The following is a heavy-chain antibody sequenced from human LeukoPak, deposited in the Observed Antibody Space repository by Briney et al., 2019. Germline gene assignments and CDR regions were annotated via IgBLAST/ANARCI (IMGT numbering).Heavy chain of an antibody. CDR2: IIPIFGTA. CDR3: ARASMWKSYYYYYMDV. CDR1: GYTFTGYY. J-gene: IGHJ6*03. Sequence: SVKVSCKASGYTFTGYYMRWVRQAPGQGLEWMGGIIPIFGTANYAQKFQGRVTITADKSTSTAYMELSSLRSEDTAVYYCARASMWKSYYYYYMDVWGKGTTVTVSS. V-gene: IGHV1-69*06. D-gene: IGHD2/OR15-2a*01.